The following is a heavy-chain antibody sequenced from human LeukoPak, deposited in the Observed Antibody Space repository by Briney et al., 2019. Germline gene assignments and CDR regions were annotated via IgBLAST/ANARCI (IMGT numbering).Heavy chain of an antibody. V-gene: IGHV3-74*01. CDR2: MNSDGSTT. D-gene: IGHD3-16*02. CDR3: ARDYDYFWGSYRYPFDY. CDR1: GFTFSSYW. Sequence: PGGSLRLSCAASGFTFSSYWIHWVRQAPGKGLVWVSRMNSDGSTTNYADSVKGRFTISRDNARNTVYLQMNSLRVEDTAAYYCARDYDYFWGSYRYPFDYWGQGTLVTVSS. J-gene: IGHJ4*02.